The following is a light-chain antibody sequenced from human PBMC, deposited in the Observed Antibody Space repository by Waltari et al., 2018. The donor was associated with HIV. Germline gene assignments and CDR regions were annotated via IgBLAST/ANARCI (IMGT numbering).Light chain of an antibody. J-gene: IGLJ2*01. CDR3: AAWDDSLNGVV. CDR1: SSNIGNNG. Sequence: QSVLTQPPSVSGAPRQRVTISCSGGSSNIGNNGVTWYQQIPRRPPKHLINYNDLLPSGVSDRFSGSKSGTSASLGISGLQSEDEANYYCAAWDDSLNGVVFGGGTRLTVL. V-gene: IGLV1-36*01. CDR2: YND.